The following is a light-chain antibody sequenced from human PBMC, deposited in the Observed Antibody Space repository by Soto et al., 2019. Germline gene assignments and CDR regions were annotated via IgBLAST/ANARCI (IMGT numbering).Light chain of an antibody. J-gene: IGLJ2*01. CDR2: DVS. CDR1: SSDIGSYNY. Sequence: QSALTQPPSASGSPGQSVTISCTGTSSDIGSYNYVSWYQQHPGKAPKLVIYDVSERPSGVPDRFSGSKSGNTAFLTVSGLQTEDEAAYSCNSYSGRNSWLFGGGTKLTVL. V-gene: IGLV2-8*01. CDR3: NSYSGRNSWL.